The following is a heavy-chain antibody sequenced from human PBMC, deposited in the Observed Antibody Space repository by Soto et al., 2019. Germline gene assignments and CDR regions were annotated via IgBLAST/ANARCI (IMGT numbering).Heavy chain of an antibody. CDR1: GDSISKSGHY. V-gene: IGHV4-39*07. Sequence: SETLSLTCTVSGDSISKSGHYWGWIRQPPGKALEWIGGIDYRGSTLYNPSLRSRITISVDKSKSHFSLNLTSVTAADTAVYYCAARHFWSRPWTDRRLDYWGQGTLVTVSS. CDR2: IDYRGST. J-gene: IGHJ4*02. CDR3: AARHFWSRPWTDRRLDY. D-gene: IGHD3-3*02.